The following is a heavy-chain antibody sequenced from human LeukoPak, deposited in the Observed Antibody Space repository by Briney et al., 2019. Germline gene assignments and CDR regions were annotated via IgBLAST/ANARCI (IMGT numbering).Heavy chain of an antibody. CDR1: GFTFSSYS. D-gene: IGHD3-22*01. Sequence: GGSLRLSCAASGFTFSSYSMNWVRQAPGKGLEWVSYISSSSSTIYYADSVKGRFTISRDNSKNTLYLQMNSLRAEDTAVYYCARVPSIFIDPNEDYYDSSGFENFDYWGQGTLVTVSS. J-gene: IGHJ4*02. V-gene: IGHV3-48*01. CDR3: ARVPSIFIDPNEDYYDSSGFENFDY. CDR2: ISSSSSTI.